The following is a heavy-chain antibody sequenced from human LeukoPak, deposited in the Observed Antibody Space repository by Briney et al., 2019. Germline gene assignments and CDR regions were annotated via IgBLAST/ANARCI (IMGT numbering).Heavy chain of an antibody. CDR3: AKECSTSCLDY. CDR1: GGSFSGYY. V-gene: IGHV4-34*01. D-gene: IGHD2-2*01. Sequence: SETLSLTCTVYGGSFSGYYWSWIRQPPGKGLEWIGEINHSGSTNYNPSLKSRVTISVDTSKNQFSLKLSSVTAEDTAAYYCAKECSTSCLDYWGQGTLVTV. CDR2: INHSGST. J-gene: IGHJ4*02.